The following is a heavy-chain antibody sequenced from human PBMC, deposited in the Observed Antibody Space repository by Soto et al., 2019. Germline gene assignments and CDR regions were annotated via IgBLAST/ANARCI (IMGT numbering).Heavy chain of an antibody. CDR3: ARYQLLCRSFDI. J-gene: IGHJ3*02. V-gene: IGHV4-59*08. CDR1: GASISRYS. D-gene: IGHD2-2*01. CDR2: SYHSGSP. Sequence: QVQLQQSGPGLVKPSGTLSLMCTVSGASISRYSWSWIRQTPGKGLEWIGYSYHSGSPNYNSSLKSRLTISVDPSKNPFPLHLTSVAAADPAVYYCARYQLLCRSFDIWGQATMVSVSS.